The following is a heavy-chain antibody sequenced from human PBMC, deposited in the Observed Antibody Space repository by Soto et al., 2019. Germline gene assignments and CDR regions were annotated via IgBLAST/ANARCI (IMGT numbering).Heavy chain of an antibody. CDR2: INHSGST. CDR3: ARGPGIQLWHNFFDY. V-gene: IGHV4-34*01. D-gene: IGHD5-18*01. J-gene: IGHJ4*02. CDR1: GGSFSGYY. Sequence: SETLSLTCAIYGGSFSGYYWSWIRQPPGKGLEWIGEINHSGSTDYNPSLKSRVTISVDTSKNQFSLKLSSVTAADTAVYYCARGPGIQLWHNFFDYWGQGTLVTVSS.